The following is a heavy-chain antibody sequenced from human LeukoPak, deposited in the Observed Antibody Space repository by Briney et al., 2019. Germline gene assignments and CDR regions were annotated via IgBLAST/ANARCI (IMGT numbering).Heavy chain of an antibody. CDR1: GGTFSSYA. D-gene: IGHD2-2*01. Sequence: SVKVSCKASGGTFSSYAISWVRQAPGQGLEWMGGIIPIFGTANYAQKFQGKVTITADESTSTAYMELSSLRSEDTAVYYCARSIVVVPAAMWHGMDVWGKGTTVTVSS. CDR2: IIPIFGTA. CDR3: ARSIVVVPAAMWHGMDV. J-gene: IGHJ6*04. V-gene: IGHV1-69*01.